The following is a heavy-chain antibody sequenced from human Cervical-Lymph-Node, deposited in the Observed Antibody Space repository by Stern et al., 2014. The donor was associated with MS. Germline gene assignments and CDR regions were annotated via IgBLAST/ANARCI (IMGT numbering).Heavy chain of an antibody. D-gene: IGHD3-16*01. Sequence: VQLVESGPGLVKPSATLSLTCTVSGGSISSFYWSWIRQSPGKGLEWIGYIYPSGSTNYNPSLKSRVTMSIDTSMKQFSLKLRSVTAADTAIYYCAGGSRPRPGYWGQGTLVTVSS. J-gene: IGHJ4*02. V-gene: IGHV4-59*01. CDR3: AGGSRPRPGY. CDR1: GGSISSFY. CDR2: IYPSGST.